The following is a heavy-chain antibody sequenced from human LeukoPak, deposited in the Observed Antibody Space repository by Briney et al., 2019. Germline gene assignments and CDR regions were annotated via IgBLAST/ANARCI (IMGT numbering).Heavy chain of an antibody. V-gene: IGHV3-30*04. Sequence: GGSLRLSCAASGFTFSSYAMHWVRQAPGKGLEWVAVISYDGSNKYYADSVKGRFTIPRDNSKNTLYLQMNSLRAEDTAVYYCAREGPYDSSVPGDYWGQGTLVTVSS. CDR1: GFTFSSYA. CDR3: AREGPYDSSVPGDY. CDR2: ISYDGSNK. D-gene: IGHD3-22*01. J-gene: IGHJ4*02.